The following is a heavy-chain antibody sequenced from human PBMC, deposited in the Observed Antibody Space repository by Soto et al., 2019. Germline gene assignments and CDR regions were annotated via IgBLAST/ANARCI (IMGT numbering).Heavy chain of an antibody. CDR3: ARDYYRFNSGYGFSMDV. D-gene: IGHD5-12*01. Sequence: QVQLVESGGGVVQPGRSLRLSCAASGFTFSSYAMHWVRQAPGKGLEWVAVISYGGSNKYYADSVKGRFTISRDNSKNTLYLQMNSLRAEDTAVYYCARDYYRFNSGYGFSMDVWGQGTTVTVSS. CDR2: ISYGGSNK. V-gene: IGHV3-30-3*01. J-gene: IGHJ6*02. CDR1: GFTFSSYA.